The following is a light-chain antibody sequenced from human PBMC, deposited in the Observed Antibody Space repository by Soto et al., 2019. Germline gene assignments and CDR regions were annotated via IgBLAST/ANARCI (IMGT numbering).Light chain of an antibody. CDR1: SSDVGAYDY. Sequence: QSALTQHASVSGSPGQSITISCTGTSSDVGAYDYVSWYQQHPDKAPKLIIYVVSNRPSGVSNRFSGSKSGNTASLTISGLQAEDEADYYCSLYTSSDTPYVFGTGTKLTVL. CDR3: SLYTSSDTPYV. V-gene: IGLV2-14*01. CDR2: VVS. J-gene: IGLJ1*01.